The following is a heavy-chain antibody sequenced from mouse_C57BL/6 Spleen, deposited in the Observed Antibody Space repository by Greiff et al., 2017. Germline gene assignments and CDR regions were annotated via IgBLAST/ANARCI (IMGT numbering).Heavy chain of an antibody. Sequence: QVQLQQPGAELVMPGASVKLSCKASGYTFTSYWMHWVKQRPGQGLEWIGEIDPSDSYTNYNQKFKGKSTVTVDKSSSTAYMQLSSLTSEDSAVYYCARYYYGSFRYFDVWGTGTTVTVSS. D-gene: IGHD1-1*01. V-gene: IGHV1-69*01. J-gene: IGHJ1*03. CDR3: ARYYYGSFRYFDV. CDR1: GYTFTSYW. CDR2: IDPSDSYT.